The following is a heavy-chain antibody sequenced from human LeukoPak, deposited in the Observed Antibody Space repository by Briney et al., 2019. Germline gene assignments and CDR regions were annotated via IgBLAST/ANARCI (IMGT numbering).Heavy chain of an antibody. CDR1: GGTFSSYA. J-gene: IGHJ4*02. D-gene: IGHD6-13*01. CDR3: AVPSIAAAGTNVN. V-gene: IGHV1-69*04. Sequence: ASVKVSCKASGGTFSSYAISWVRQAPGQGLEWMGRIIPILGIANYAQKFQGRVTITADKSTSTAYVELSSLRSEDTAVYYCAVPSIAAAGTNVNWGQGTLVTVSS. CDR2: IIPILGIA.